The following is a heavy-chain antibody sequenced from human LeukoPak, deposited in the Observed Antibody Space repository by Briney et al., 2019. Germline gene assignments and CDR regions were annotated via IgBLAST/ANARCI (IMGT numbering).Heavy chain of an antibody. CDR2: ISPNSGVT. V-gene: IGHV1-2*06. J-gene: IGHJ4*02. D-gene: IGHD4-17*01. CDR3: ARDDYGNNPSPDY. Sequence: ASVKVSCKASGYTFTGYFMHWVRQAPGQGLEWVGRISPNSGVTDYAQKFQGRVTMTRDTSISTAYMELSTLRLDDTAVYYCARDDYGNNPSPDYWGQGTLVTVSS. CDR1: GYTFTGYF.